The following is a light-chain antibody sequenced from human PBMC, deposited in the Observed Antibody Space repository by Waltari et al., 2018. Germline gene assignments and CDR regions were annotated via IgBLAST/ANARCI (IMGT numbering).Light chain of an antibody. CDR3: QQYNNWPRT. J-gene: IGKJ2*01. CDR2: GAS. Sequence: IVMTPSPATLSVSPGERATLPCRASQSVNSALAWYQQKPGQAPSLLIYGASTRATGVPARVSGGGSGTEFSLTISSLQSADFAVYYCQQYNNWPRTFGQGTKLEIK. CDR1: QSVNSA. V-gene: IGKV3-15*01.